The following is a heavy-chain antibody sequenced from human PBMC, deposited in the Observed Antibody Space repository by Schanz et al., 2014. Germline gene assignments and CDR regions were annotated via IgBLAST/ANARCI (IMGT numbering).Heavy chain of an antibody. Sequence: QVQLVQSGAEVKKPGASVKVSCKASGYTFTDYGVIWVRQAPGQGLEWMGWISTSNGNTNYIQKLQGRVTMTTDTSTSTAYMELTSLRSEDTAVYYCARGRGCTGGSCYSWFDLWGQGTLVTVAS. CDR1: GYTFTDYG. V-gene: IGHV1-18*01. CDR3: ARGRGCTGGSCYSWFDL. D-gene: IGHD2-15*01. CDR2: ISTSNGNT. J-gene: IGHJ5*02.